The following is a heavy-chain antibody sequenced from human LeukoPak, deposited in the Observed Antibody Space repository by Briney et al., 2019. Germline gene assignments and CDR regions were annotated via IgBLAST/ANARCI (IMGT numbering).Heavy chain of an antibody. CDR3: ARENRYYYDSSGYYYVD. D-gene: IGHD3-22*01. V-gene: IGHV1-2*02. CDR1: GYTFTGYY. J-gene: IGHJ4*02. Sequence: ASVKVSCKASGYTFTGYYMHWVRQAPGQGLEWMGWINPNSGGTNYAQKFQGRVTMTRDTSISTAYMELSRLRSDDTAVYYCARENRYYYDSSGYYYVDWGQGTLVTVSS. CDR2: INPNSGGT.